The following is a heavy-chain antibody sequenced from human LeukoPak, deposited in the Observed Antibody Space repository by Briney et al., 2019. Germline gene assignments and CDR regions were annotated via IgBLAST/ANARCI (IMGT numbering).Heavy chain of an antibody. J-gene: IGHJ5*02. D-gene: IGHD3-3*01. CDR3: ARSDFWSGYKFDP. CDR2: IYYSGST. CDR1: GGSVSSGSYY. V-gene: IGHV4-61*01. Sequence: PSETLSLTCTVSGGSVSSGSYYWSWIRQPPGKGLEWIGYIYYSGSTNYNPSLKSRVTISVDTSKNQFSLKLSSVTAADTAVYYCARSDFWSGYKFDPWGQGTLVTVSS.